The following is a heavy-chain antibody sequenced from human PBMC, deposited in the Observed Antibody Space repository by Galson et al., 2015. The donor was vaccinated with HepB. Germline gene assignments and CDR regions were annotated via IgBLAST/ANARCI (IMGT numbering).Heavy chain of an antibody. V-gene: IGHV5-51*01. Sequence: SCKGSGYRFTTYWVAWVRQVPGRGLEWMGVIYPEDSDIKYSPSFQGQVSISADKSTRVAYLQWSSLKASDTAIYYCATSERWLEVIPPPAPFDYWGQGTPVTVSS. CDR3: ATSERWLEVIPPPAPFDY. CDR1: GYRFTTYW. D-gene: IGHD5-24*01. J-gene: IGHJ4*02. CDR2: IYPEDSDI.